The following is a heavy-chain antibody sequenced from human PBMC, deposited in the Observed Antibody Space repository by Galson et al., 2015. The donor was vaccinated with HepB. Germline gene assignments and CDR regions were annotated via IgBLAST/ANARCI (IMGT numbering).Heavy chain of an antibody. J-gene: IGHJ4*02. CDR3: AKGLLGTSRFDY. CDR1: GFTFSTYA. D-gene: IGHD1-14*01. CDR2: ISGSGGST. Sequence: SLRLSCAASGFTFSTYAMSWVRQAPGKGLEWVSAISGSGGSTYYADSVKGRFTISRDNSKNTLYLQMNSLRAEDTAVYFCAKGLLGTSRFDYWGQGTLVTVSS. V-gene: IGHV3-23*01.